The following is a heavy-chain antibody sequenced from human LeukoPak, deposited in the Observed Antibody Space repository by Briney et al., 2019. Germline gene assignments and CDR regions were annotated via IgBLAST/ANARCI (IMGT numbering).Heavy chain of an antibody. J-gene: IGHJ6*02. V-gene: IGHV3-21*01. CDR1: GFTFSTYS. Sequence: GGSLRLSCAASGFTFSTYSINWVRQAPGKGLEWVSSIGSSSSHICYADSVKGRFTISRDNARNSLYLQMNSLRAEDTAVYYCARRQFYYYGMDVWGQGTTVTVSS. CDR2: IGSSSSHI. D-gene: IGHD5-24*01. CDR3: ARRQFYYYGMDV.